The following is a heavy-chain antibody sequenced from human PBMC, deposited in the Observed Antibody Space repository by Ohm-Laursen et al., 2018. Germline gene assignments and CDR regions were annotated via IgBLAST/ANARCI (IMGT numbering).Heavy chain of an antibody. D-gene: IGHD2-15*01. Sequence: SLRLSCAASGFIFSSYWVHWVRQAPGKGLVWVSRINSDGRSTTYADSVTGRFTISRDNAKNTLYLQMNSLRAEDTAVYYCARVICSGGSCYSFFDYWGQGTLVTVSS. V-gene: IGHV3-74*01. CDR3: ARVICSGGSCYSFFDY. CDR1: GFIFSSYW. J-gene: IGHJ4*02. CDR2: INSDGRST.